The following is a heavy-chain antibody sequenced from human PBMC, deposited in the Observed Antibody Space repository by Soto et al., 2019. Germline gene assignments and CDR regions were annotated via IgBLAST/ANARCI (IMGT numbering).Heavy chain of an antibody. J-gene: IGHJ4*02. V-gene: IGHV1-18*01. Sequence: QIQLVQSGAEVKKPGASVKVSCKPSGYTFINYGITWVRQAPGQGLERMGWISGYDGNTNDAPKLQGRVTMTRDTSTSTDYMEMKRLKSYGKAVYYCARDRGRSCSGDTCPFDYWGQGTLVTVSS. CDR1: GYTFINYG. CDR3: ARDRGRSCSGDTCPFDY. CDR2: ISGYDGNT. D-gene: IGHD2-15*01.